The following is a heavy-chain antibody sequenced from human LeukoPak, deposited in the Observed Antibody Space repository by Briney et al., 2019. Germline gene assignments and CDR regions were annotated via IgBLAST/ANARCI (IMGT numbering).Heavy chain of an antibody. D-gene: IGHD4-11*01. J-gene: IGHJ4*02. V-gene: IGHV3-33*06. CDR1: GFTFSHYG. CDR3: AKDAQRGFDYSDSLEY. Sequence: QSGGSLRLSCAASGFTFSHYGMHWVRQAPGRGLEWVAVIWNDGSNKYYADSVKGRFTISRDNSQNTVDLHMNSLRAEDTAVYYCAKDAQRGFDYSDSLEYWGQGILVPVSS. CDR2: IWNDGSNK.